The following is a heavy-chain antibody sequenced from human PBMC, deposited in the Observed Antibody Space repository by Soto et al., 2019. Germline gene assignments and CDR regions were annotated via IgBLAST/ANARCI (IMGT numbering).Heavy chain of an antibody. J-gene: IGHJ5*02. CDR1: GGSFSDYY. D-gene: IGHD3-9*01. V-gene: IGHV4-34*01. Sequence: SETLSLTCAVYGGSFSDYYWSWIRQPPGKGLEWIGEINHSGSTNYNPSLKSRVTISVDTSKNQSSLKLSSVTAADTAVYYCARYVLRYFDWLLYPKAWFDPWGQGTLVTVS. CDR2: INHSGST. CDR3: ARYVLRYFDWLLYPKAWFDP.